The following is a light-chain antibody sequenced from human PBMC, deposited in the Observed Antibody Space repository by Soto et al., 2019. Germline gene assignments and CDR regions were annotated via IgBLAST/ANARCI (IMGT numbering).Light chain of an antibody. J-gene: IGKJ3*01. CDR1: QSVTGSS. CDR3: QQRSNWPPRFT. V-gene: IGKV3-11*01. CDR2: GAS. Sequence: EIVLPQSPDTLSLSPGERATLSCRASQSVTGSSLAWYQQTTGQAPRLLIYGASTRATGIPARFSGSGSGTDFTLTISSLDPEDFAGYYCQQRSNWPPRFTFGPGTKVDIK.